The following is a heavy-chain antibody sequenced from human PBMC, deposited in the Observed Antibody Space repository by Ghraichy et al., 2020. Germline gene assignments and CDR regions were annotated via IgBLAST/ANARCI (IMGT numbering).Heavy chain of an antibody. CDR3: ARDRHDFWITDYYGMDV. CDR2: IYYSGST. J-gene: IGHJ6*02. D-gene: IGHD3-3*01. CDR1: GGSISSYY. V-gene: IGHV4-59*01. Sequence: SETLSLTCTVSGGSISSYYWSWIRQPPGKGLEWIGYIYYSGSTNYNPSLKSRVTISVDTSKNQFSLKLSSVTAADTAVYYCARDRHDFWITDYYGMDVWGQGTTVTVSS.